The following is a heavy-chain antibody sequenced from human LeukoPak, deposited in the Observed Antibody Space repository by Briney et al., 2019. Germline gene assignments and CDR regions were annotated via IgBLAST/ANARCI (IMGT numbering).Heavy chain of an antibody. V-gene: IGHV4-59*01. Sequence: RPSETLSLTCTVSGGSISTYYWSWIRQPPGKGLEWIGYVYYNGVTDYNPSLKSRVSISLDTSKNQFSPKLSSVTAADTAVYYCARAAGYTVFDYWGQGTLVTVSS. CDR3: ARAAGYTVFDY. CDR1: GGSISTYY. J-gene: IGHJ4*02. CDR2: VYYNGVT. D-gene: IGHD3-9*01.